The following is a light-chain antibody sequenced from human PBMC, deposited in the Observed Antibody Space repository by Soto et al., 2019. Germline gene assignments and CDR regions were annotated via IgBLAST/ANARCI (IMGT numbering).Light chain of an antibody. CDR1: QSVSIN. J-gene: IGKJ4*01. CDR3: QQYNNWHPLT. CDR2: DAS. V-gene: IGKV3D-15*01. Sequence: EIVMTQSPGTLSVSPGERATLSCRASQSVSINLAWYQQKPGQAPRLLIYDASTRATGIPARFSGSWSGTEFTLTISSLQSKDFAVYYCQQYNNWHPLTVGGGTKVDI.